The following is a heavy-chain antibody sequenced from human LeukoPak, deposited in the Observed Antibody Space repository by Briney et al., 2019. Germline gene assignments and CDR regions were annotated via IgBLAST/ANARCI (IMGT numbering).Heavy chain of an antibody. CDR1: GFTFSSYA. D-gene: IGHD5-18*01. V-gene: IGHV3-23*01. J-gene: IGHJ4*02. CDR3: ARDGYERVLDY. CDR2: ISTSGGNT. Sequence: GGSLRLSCAASGFTFSSYAMSWARQAPGKGLEWVSSISTSGGNTYYTDSVRGRFTLSRDNSKNTRFLQMSSLTAEDTAVYYCARDGYERVLDYWGQGTLVTVSS.